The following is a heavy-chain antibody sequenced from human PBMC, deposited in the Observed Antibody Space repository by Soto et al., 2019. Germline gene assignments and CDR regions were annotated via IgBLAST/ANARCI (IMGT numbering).Heavy chain of an antibody. J-gene: IGHJ3*02. CDR3: ARLDTAMVPDAFDI. Sequence: SGPTLVNPTQTLTLTCTFSGFSLSTSGVGVGWIRQPPGKALEWLALIYWDDDKRYSPSLKSRLTITKDTSKNQVVLTMTNMDPVDTATYYCARLDTAMVPDAFDIWGQGTMVTVSS. CDR1: GFSLSTSGVG. V-gene: IGHV2-5*02. D-gene: IGHD5-18*01. CDR2: IYWDDDK.